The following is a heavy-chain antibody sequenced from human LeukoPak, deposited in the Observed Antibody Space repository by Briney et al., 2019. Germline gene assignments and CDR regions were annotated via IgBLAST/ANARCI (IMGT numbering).Heavy chain of an antibody. V-gene: IGHV5-51*01. D-gene: IGHD4-11*01. CDR1: GYSFNSYW. CDR3: ARGGYGNYLFDS. J-gene: IGHJ4*02. CDR2: IYPGDSDT. Sequence: GESLKTSSKSSGYSFNSYWIDRLRQMPGKGLEWMGIIYPGDSDTRYSPSFQGQVTISDDQYISSAYLQWSRLHGWETALYDCARGGYGNYLFDSWGQGTLVTVSS.